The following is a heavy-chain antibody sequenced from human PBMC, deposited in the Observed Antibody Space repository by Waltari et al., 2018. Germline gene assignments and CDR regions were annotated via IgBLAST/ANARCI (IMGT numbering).Heavy chain of an antibody. CDR2: IYTSVSVI. CDR1: GFTFSNYG. CDR3: ARGVPDI. Sequence: EEQLVESGGGLVRPGGSLRLSCAAPGFTFSNYGMNWVRQTPGKGLEWLSYIYTSVSVIYADSVKGRFTVSRDNAKNFLFLQMDSLRVEDTAVYYCARGVPDIWGRGTMVTVSS. V-gene: IGHV3-48*01. D-gene: IGHD3-10*01. J-gene: IGHJ3*02.